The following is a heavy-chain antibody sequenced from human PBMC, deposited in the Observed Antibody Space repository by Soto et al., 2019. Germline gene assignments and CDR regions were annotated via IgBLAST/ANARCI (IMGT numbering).Heavy chain of an antibody. CDR3: ATSRISIAVAGETEYYFDY. Sequence: ASVKVSCKSSGYIFTGYYMHWVRQAPGQGLEWMGWINPNSGDTNYTQKFQGWVTMTRDTSISTAYMELSRLRSDDTAVYYCATSRISIAVAGETEYYFDYWGQGTPVTVSS. D-gene: IGHD6-19*01. V-gene: IGHV1-2*04. CDR1: GYIFTGYY. J-gene: IGHJ4*02. CDR2: INPNSGDT.